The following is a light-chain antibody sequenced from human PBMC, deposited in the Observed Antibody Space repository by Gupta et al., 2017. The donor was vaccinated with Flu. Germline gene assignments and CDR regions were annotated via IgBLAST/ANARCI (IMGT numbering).Light chain of an antibody. Sequence: EIVLTQSPATLSFSPGESATLSCRATQSVGSYLMWFQQKPGQPPRLLIYDASNRATGIPDRFSGSGSGTDFTLTISRLESEDFALYYCQQRRNWPLTFGGGTKVEIK. CDR3: QQRRNWPLT. J-gene: IGKJ4*01. CDR1: QSVGSY. V-gene: IGKV3-11*01. CDR2: DAS.